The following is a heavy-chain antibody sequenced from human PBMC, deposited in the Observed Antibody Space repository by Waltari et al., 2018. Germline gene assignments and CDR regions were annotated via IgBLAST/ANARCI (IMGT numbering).Heavy chain of an antibody. J-gene: IGHJ4*02. Sequence: EVQLVQSGAEVKKPGESLKISCKASGYSFTNHWIGWARQMPGKGLEWMGIIYPGDSETRYSPSFRGQATVSADRSISTAYLQWSRLEASDTAIYYCVRRVGIAVAGTHFDYWGQGTLVTVSS. CDR3: VRRVGIAVAGTHFDY. V-gene: IGHV5-51*01. CDR2: IYPGDSET. D-gene: IGHD6-19*01. CDR1: GYSFTNHW.